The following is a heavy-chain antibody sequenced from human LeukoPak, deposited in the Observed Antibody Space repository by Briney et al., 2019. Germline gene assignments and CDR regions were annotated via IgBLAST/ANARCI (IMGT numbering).Heavy chain of an antibody. V-gene: IGHV4-59*08. CDR3: ASLRGYNGYDPFDY. Sequence: SETLSLTCTVSGGSISSYYWSWIRQPPGKGLDWIGYIYYSGSTNYNPSLKSRVTTSVDMSKNQFSLKLSSVTVADTAVYYCASLRGYNGYDPFDYWGQGTLVTVSS. CDR1: GGSISSYY. J-gene: IGHJ4*02. CDR2: IYYSGST. D-gene: IGHD5-12*01.